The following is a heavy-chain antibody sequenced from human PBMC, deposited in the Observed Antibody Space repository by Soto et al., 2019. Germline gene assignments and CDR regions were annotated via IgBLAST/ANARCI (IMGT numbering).Heavy chain of an antibody. Sequence: EVQLVESGGGLVQPGGSLGLSCAASGFTFSSYDMHWVRQATGKGLEWVSAIGTAGDTYYPGSVKGRFTISRENAKNSLYLQMNSLRAEDTAVYYCARAVDNEYAFDIWGQGTMVTVSS. CDR3: ARAVDNEYAFDI. CDR2: IGTAGDT. J-gene: IGHJ3*02. D-gene: IGHD1-1*01. CDR1: GFTFSSYD. V-gene: IGHV3-13*01.